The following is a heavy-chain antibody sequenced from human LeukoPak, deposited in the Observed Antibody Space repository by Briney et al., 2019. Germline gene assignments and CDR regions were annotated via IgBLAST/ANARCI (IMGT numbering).Heavy chain of an antibody. CDR1: GFTFSSNE. D-gene: IGHD3-10*02. Sequence: PGGSLRLSCAASGFTFSSNEMNWVRQAPGKGLEGVTYISSSGSTIYYADSVTGRFTISRDNAKNSLYLQMNSLRAEDTAVYYCAELGITMIGGVWGKGTTVTISS. CDR3: AELGITMIGGV. J-gene: IGHJ6*04. V-gene: IGHV3-48*03. CDR2: ISSSGSTI.